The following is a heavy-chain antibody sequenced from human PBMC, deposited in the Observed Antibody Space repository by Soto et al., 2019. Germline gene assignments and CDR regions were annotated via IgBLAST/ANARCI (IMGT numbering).Heavy chain of an antibody. CDR1: GGSISSGDYY. J-gene: IGHJ4*02. Sequence: SETLSLTCTVSGGSISSGDYYWSWIRQPPGKGLEWIGYIYYSGSTYYNPSLKSRVTISVDTSKNQFSLKLSSVTAADTAVYYCARSSYYYDSSGYYEAPYYFDYWGQGTLVTVPQ. CDR2: IYYSGST. D-gene: IGHD3-22*01. V-gene: IGHV4-30-4*01. CDR3: ARSSYYYDSSGYYEAPYYFDY.